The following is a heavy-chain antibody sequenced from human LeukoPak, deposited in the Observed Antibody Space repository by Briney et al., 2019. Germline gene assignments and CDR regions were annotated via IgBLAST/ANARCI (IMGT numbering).Heavy chain of an antibody. CDR3: ATEEYYYGSGSYSKAFDY. Sequence: ASVTVSCTVSGYTLTELSVHWVRQAPGKGLEWMGGFYPEDGETIYAQKFQGRVTMTEDTSTDTAYMELSSLRSDDTAVYYCATEEYYYGSGSYSKAFDYWGQGTLVTVSS. D-gene: IGHD3-10*01. CDR2: FYPEDGET. V-gene: IGHV1-24*01. CDR1: GYTLTELS. J-gene: IGHJ4*02.